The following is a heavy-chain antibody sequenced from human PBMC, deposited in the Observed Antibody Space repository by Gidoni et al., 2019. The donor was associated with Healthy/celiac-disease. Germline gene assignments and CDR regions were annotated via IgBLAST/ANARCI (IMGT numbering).Heavy chain of an antibody. Sequence: EVQLVQSGAEVKKPGESLTISCKGSGYSFTSYWIGWVRQMRGKGLSWMGINYPGESDTRYRPACQGQVTISADKSISTAYLQWSSMKASDTAMYYCARLGGSSWYQDYWGQGTLVTVSS. CDR2: NYPGESDT. CDR1: GYSFTSYW. J-gene: IGHJ4*02. V-gene: IGHV5-51*01. D-gene: IGHD6-13*01. CDR3: ARLGGSSWYQDY.